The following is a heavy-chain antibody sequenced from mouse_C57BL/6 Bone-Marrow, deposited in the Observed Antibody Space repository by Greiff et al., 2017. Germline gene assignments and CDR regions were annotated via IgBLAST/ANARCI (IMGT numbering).Heavy chain of an antibody. CDR2: IYPGGGYT. J-gene: IGHJ4*01. V-gene: IGHV1-63*01. D-gene: IGHD2-1*01. Sequence: VQLQQSGAELVRPGTSVRMSCKASGYTFTNYWIGWAKQRPGHGLEWIGDIYPGGGYTNYNEKFKGKATLTADKSSSTAYMQFSSLTSEDSGIYYSARIYYGKGYVMDYWGQGTSVTVSS. CDR1: GYTFTNYW. CDR3: ARIYYGKGYVMDY.